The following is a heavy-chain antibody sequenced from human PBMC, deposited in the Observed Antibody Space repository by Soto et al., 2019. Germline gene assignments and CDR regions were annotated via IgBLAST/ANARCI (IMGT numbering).Heavy chain of an antibody. D-gene: IGHD3-10*01. Sequence: PSETLSRTCTFSGGSVSIGSYYGSLIRQPPGKGLEWIGYIDYVGSTNYVPSLQSRVTMSVDTSKNQVSLKLRYVTAADTAVYYCVRQRGNYFDFWGQGTLVTVPS. CDR2: IDYVGST. CDR1: GGSVSIGSYY. J-gene: IGHJ4*02. V-gene: IGHV4-61*01. CDR3: VRQRGNYFDF.